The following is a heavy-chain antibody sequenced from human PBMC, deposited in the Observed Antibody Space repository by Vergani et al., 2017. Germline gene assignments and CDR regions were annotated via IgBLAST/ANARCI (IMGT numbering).Heavy chain of an antibody. CDR2: IYPGDSDT. D-gene: IGHD2-2*01. J-gene: IGHJ6*03. V-gene: IGHV5-51*01. CDR1: GYNFPIHW. Sequence: EVQLVQSGAEVKKPGESLKISCKASGYNFPIHWIGWVRQMPGKGLEWMGVIYPGDSDTRYNPSFQGQVIISVDKSVSTVYLQWSNLKASDTAMYYCARRSPCSSTSCPGNYMDVWGKGTTVTVSS. CDR3: ARRSPCSSTSCPGNYMDV.